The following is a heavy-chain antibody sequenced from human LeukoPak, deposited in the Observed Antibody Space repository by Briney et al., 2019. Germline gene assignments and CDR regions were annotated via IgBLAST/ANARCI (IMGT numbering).Heavy chain of an antibody. V-gene: IGHV4-61*01. CDR1: GGSVSSGSYY. J-gene: IGHJ4*02. CDR2: IYYSGST. Sequence: SETLSLTCTVSGGSVSSGSYYWSWIRQPPGKGLEWIGYIYYSGSTNYNPSLKSRVTISVDTSKNQFSLKLSSVTAVDTAVYYCARDARGYSYGYDYWGQGTLVTVSS. D-gene: IGHD5-18*01. CDR3: ARDARGYSYGYDY.